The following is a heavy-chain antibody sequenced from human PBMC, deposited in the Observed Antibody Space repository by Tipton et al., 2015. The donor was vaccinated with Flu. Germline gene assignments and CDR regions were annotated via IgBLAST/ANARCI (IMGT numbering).Heavy chain of an antibody. CDR1: GGSISSGSYY. Sequence: LRLSCTVSGGSISSGSYYWSWIRQPAGKGLEWIGRIYTSGSTNYNPSLKSRVTISVDTSKNQFSLKLSSVTAADTAVYYWARDRITMVRGVPHDAFDIWGQGTMVTVSS. D-gene: IGHD3-10*01. CDR2: IYTSGST. V-gene: IGHV4-61*02. J-gene: IGHJ3*02. CDR3: ARDRITMVRGVPHDAFDI.